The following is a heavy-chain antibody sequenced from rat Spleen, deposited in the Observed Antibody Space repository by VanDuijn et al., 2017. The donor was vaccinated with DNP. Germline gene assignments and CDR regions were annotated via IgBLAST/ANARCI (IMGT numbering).Heavy chain of an antibody. J-gene: IGHJ2*01. D-gene: IGHD1-12*03. CDR1: GFIFSNHW. V-gene: IGHV5-31*01. CDR2: ICYDGSST. CDR3: ARGGDGYDY. Sequence: EVQLVESGGGPVQPGRSLKLSCVASGFIFSNHWMTWIRQAPSKGLEWVATICYDGSSTYYRDSVKGRFTISRDNAKSTLYLQMNSLRSEDTATYYCARGGDGYDYWGQGVMVTVSS.